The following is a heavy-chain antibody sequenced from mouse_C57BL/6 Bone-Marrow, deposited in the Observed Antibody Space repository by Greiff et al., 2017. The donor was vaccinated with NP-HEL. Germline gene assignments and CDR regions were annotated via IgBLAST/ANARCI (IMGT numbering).Heavy chain of an antibody. V-gene: IGHV14-3*01. Sequence: VQLQQSVAELVRPGASVKLSCTASGFNIKNTYMHWVKQRPEQGLEWIGRIDPANGTTKYAPKFQGKATITEDTTSNTAYLQLSSLTSEDTAIYYWATYYYGSSWYFEVWGTGTTVTVSS. CDR1: GFNIKNTY. CDR3: ATYYYGSSWYFEV. D-gene: IGHD1-1*01. CDR2: IDPANGTT. J-gene: IGHJ1*03.